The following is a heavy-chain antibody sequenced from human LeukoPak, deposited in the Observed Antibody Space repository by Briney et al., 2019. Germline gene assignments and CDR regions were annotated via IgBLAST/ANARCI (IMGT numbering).Heavy chain of an antibody. CDR1: GYTFTSYY. J-gene: IGHJ3*02. Sequence: GASVKVSCKAPGYTFTSYYMHWVRQAPGQGLEWMGIINPSGGSTNYAQKFQGRVTMTRDTSISTAYMELSRLRSDDTAVYYCARDTSWDSSSWYSAFDIWGQGTMVTVSS. CDR2: INPSGGST. D-gene: IGHD6-13*01. CDR3: ARDTSWDSSSWYSAFDI. V-gene: IGHV1-2*02.